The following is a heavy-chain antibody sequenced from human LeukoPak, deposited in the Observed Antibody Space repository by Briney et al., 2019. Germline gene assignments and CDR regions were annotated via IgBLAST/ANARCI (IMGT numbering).Heavy chain of an antibody. CDR1: GFTFSSYA. CDR3: ATEEFDY. V-gene: IGHV3-30-3*01. CDR2: ISYDGSNK. J-gene: IGHJ4*02. Sequence: GRSLRLSCAASGFTFSSYAMHWVRQAPGKGLEWVAVISYDGSNKYYADSVKGRFTISRDNSKNTLYLQMNGLRAEDTAVYYCATEEFDYWGQGTLVTVSS.